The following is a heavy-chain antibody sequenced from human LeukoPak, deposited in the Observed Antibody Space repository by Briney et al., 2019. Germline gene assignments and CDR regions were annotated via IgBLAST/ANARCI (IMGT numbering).Heavy chain of an antibody. V-gene: IGHV4-34*01. CDR1: GGSFSGYY. CDR3: ARGRQDVTMIVVVMTAVSYYLDV. CDR2: MNPSGST. D-gene: IGHD3-22*01. Sequence: PSETLSLTCAVYGGSFSGYYWTWIRQNPEKGLEWIGEMNPSGSTNYNPSLKSRVTISVDTSQNQFSLELSSVTAADTAVYYCARGRQDVTMIVVVMTAVSYYLDVWGKGTTVTVS. J-gene: IGHJ6*03.